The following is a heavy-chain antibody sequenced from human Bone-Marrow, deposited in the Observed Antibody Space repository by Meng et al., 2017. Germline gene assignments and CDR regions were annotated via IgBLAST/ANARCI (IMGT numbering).Heavy chain of an antibody. J-gene: IGHJ6*02. CDR3: AKDIGRSSSWYYGRYGMDV. CDR2: ISWDGGST. Sequence: GGSLRLSCAASGFTFDDYAMHWVRQAPGKGLEWVSLISWDGGSTYYADSVKGRFTISRDNSKNSLYLQMNSLRAEDTALYYCAKDIGRSSSWYYGRYGMDVWGQGTTVTGSS. V-gene: IGHV3-43D*03. CDR1: GFTFDDYA. D-gene: IGHD6-13*01.